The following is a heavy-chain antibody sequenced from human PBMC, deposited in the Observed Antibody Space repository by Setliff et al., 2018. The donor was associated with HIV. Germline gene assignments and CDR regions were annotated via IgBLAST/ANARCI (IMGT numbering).Heavy chain of an antibody. D-gene: IGHD3-22*01. Sequence: SETLSLTCDVSGFSISSRYYWGWIRQSPGKGLEWIGNIYHTGSSYSNPSLNDRATISLDTSKNQFSLKLNSVAAADTAVYYCARDVLDLVISVYGFWGQGIPVTVSS. J-gene: IGHJ4*02. CDR2: IYHTGSS. V-gene: IGHV4-38-2*02. CDR3: ARDVLDLVISVYGF. CDR1: GFSISSRYY.